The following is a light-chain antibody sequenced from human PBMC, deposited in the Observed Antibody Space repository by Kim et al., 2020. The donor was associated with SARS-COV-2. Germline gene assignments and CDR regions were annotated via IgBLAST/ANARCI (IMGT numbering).Light chain of an antibody. V-gene: IGKV2-30*01. J-gene: IGKJ3*01. CDR3: MQGTHWPFT. CDR2: KVS. Sequence: PALLSRRSSQSLVYSDGNIYLNWFHQRPGQSPRRLIYKVSNRDSGVPDRFSGSGSGTDFTLHNSRVEAEDVGIYYCMQGTHWPFTFGPGTKVDIK. CDR1: QSLVYSDGNIY.